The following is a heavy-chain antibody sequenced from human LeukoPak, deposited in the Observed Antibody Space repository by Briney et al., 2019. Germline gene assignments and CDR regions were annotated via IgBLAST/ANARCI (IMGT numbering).Heavy chain of an antibody. J-gene: IGHJ6*03. CDR3: ARVADGSGSYYYYYMDV. D-gene: IGHD3-10*01. CDR1: GYTFTSYY. Sequence: EASVKVSCKASGYTFTSYYMHWVRQAPGQGLEWMGWINPNSGGTNYAQKFQGRVTMTRDTSISTAYMELSRLRSDDTAVYYCARVADGSGSYYYYYMDVWGKGTTVTVSS. V-gene: IGHV1-2*02. CDR2: INPNSGGT.